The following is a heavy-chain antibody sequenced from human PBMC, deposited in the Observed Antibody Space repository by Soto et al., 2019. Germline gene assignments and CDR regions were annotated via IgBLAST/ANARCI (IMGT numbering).Heavy chain of an antibody. CDR1: GGSISSYY. CDR3: ARAYYGSGSYPRYYYGMDV. V-gene: IGHV4-59*01. J-gene: IGHJ6*02. D-gene: IGHD3-10*01. CDR2: IYYSGST. Sequence: SETLSLTCTVSGGSISSYYWSWIRQPPGKGLEWIGYIYYSGSTNYNPSLKSRVTISVDTSKNQFSLKLSSVTAADTAVYYCARAYYGSGSYPRYYYGMDVWGQGTTVTVSS.